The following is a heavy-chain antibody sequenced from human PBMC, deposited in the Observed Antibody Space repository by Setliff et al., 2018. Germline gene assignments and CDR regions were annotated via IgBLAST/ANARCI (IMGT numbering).Heavy chain of an antibody. CDR3: ARVRNTQNGFFDY. CDR2: IYHSGNT. Sequence: SETLSLTCNVSGDSISSTYHWGWIRQSPGKGLEWIGTIYHSGNTYYNPSLNSRLTISVDTSKNQFSLRLTSVTAADTAIYSCARVRNTQNGFFDYWCQGTLVTVSS. J-gene: IGHJ4*02. D-gene: IGHD1-1*01. CDR1: GDSISSTYH. V-gene: IGHV4-38-2*02.